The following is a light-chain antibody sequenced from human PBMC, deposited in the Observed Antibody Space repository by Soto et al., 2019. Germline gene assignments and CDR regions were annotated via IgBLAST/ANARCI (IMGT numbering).Light chain of an antibody. Sequence: DIQVTQSPSSLSTSIGAKVTITCRASQSIGHFLNWYQQKPGKAPNLIIYATSTLRSGVPSRFTGSGSGTDFTLTITNLQPQDFADYFCQQDYDIPHTFGQGTSLEI. CDR2: ATS. CDR3: QQDYDIPHT. J-gene: IGKJ2*01. CDR1: QSIGHF. V-gene: IGKV1-39*01.